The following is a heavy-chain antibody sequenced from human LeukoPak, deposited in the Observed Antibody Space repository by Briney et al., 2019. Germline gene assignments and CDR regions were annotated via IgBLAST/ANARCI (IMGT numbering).Heavy chain of an antibody. CDR2: IYHSGST. CDR3: AKRYCSSTTCYDDRGAFDY. Sequence: PSETLSLTCTVSGYSISSGYYWDWIRQPPGKGLEWIGSIYHSGSTYYNPSLKSRVTISVDTSKNQFSLKLSSVTAADTAVYYCAKRYCSSTTCYDDRGAFDYWGQGTLVTVSS. J-gene: IGHJ4*02. D-gene: IGHD2-2*01. CDR1: GYSISSGYY. V-gene: IGHV4-38-2*02.